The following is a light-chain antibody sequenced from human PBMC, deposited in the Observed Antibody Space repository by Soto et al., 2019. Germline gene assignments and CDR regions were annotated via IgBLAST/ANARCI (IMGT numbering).Light chain of an antibody. Sequence: EIVLTQSPGTLSLSPGERATLSCRTSQSGSSNYLAWYQQKPGQAPRLLSYGASSRATGVPDRFSGSGSGTDFTLTISILESEDLAVYYCQQYGSSPRVTFGGGTKVEIK. CDR2: GAS. CDR1: QSGSSNY. V-gene: IGKV3-20*01. J-gene: IGKJ4*01. CDR3: QQYGSSPRVT.